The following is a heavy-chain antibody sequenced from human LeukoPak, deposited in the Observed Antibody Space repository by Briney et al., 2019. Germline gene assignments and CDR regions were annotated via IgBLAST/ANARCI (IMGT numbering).Heavy chain of an antibody. CDR2: IKQDGSEK. CDR1: EFTFNNYW. J-gene: IGHJ6*03. Sequence: GGSLRLSCAASEFTFNNYWMSWVRRAPGKGLEWVANIKQDGSEKYYVDSVKGRFTISRDNAKNSLYLQMNSLRAEDTAVYYCARDRRAPYYGFRSGYIDHYYMDVWGKGTTVTVSS. D-gene: IGHD3-3*01. V-gene: IGHV3-7*01. CDR3: ARDRRAPYYGFRSGYIDHYYMDV.